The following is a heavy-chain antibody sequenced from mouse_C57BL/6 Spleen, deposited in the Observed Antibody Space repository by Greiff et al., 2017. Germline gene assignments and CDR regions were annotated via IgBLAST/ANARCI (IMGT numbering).Heavy chain of an antibody. V-gene: IGHV5-4*01. J-gene: IGHJ2*01. CDR1: GFTFSSYA. CDR3: ARDRGPYYFDY. CDR2: ISGGGSYT. Sequence: EVKLVESGGGLVKPGGSLKLSCAASGFTFSSYAMSWVRQTPEKRLEWVATISGGGSYTYYPANVKGRFTIARDNAKNTLYLQMSHLKSEDTAMYYCARDRGPYYFDYWGQGTTLTVSS. D-gene: IGHD3-1*01.